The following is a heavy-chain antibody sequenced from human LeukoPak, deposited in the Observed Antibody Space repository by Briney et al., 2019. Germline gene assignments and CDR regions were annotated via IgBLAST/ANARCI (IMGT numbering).Heavy chain of an antibody. J-gene: IGHJ4*02. CDR2: INPSGGST. CDR3: ARPSGWYDYYFDY. V-gene: IGHV1-46*01. D-gene: IGHD2-15*01. Sequence: ASVKVSCKASGYTFTRYYMHWLGQAPGHRREGWGIINPSGGSTSYAQKFQGRVTMTRDTSTSTVYMELSSLRSEDTAVYYCARPSGWYDYYFDYWGQGTLVTVSS. CDR1: GYTFTRYY.